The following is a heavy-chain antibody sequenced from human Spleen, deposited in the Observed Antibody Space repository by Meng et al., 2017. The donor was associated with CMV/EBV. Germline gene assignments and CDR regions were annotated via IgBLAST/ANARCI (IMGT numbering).Heavy chain of an antibody. J-gene: IGHJ6*02. CDR3: AREARVRYQLLRAYYYGMDV. CDR1: GGTFSSYT. CDR2: IIPILGIA. Sequence: SVKVSCNASGGTFSSYTISWVRQAPGQGLEWMGRIIPILGIANYAQKFQGRVTITADKSTSTAYMELSSLRSEDTAVYYCAREARVRYQLLRAYYYGMDVWGQGTTVTVSS. D-gene: IGHD2-2*01. V-gene: IGHV1-69*04.